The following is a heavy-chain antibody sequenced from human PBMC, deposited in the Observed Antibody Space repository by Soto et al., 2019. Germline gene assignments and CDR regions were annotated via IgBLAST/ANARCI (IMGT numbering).Heavy chain of an antibody. V-gene: IGHV4-39*01. CDR3: ASQSIAEQTFDY. CDR1: GGSISSSSYY. CDR2: IYYSGST. Sequence: SETLSLTCTVSGGSISSSSYYWGWIRQPPGKGLEWIGSIYYSGSTYYNPSLKSRVTISVDTSKNQFSLKLSSVTAADTAVYYCASQSIAEQTFDYWGQGTLVTVSS. J-gene: IGHJ4*02. D-gene: IGHD2-15*01.